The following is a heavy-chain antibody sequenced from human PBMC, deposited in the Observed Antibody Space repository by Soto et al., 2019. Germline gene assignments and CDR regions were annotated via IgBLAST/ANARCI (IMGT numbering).Heavy chain of an antibody. J-gene: IGHJ3*02. CDR2: IYPGDSDT. V-gene: IGHV5-51*01. CDR1: GYSCTSYW. Sequence: GESMKISCKVAGYSCTSYWIGWVRQMHGKGLEWMGIIYPGDSDTRYSPSFQGQVTISADKSISTAYLQWSSLKASDTAMYYCAINYYGSSGPIGAFDIWGQGTMVTVSS. D-gene: IGHD3-22*01. CDR3: AINYYGSSGPIGAFDI.